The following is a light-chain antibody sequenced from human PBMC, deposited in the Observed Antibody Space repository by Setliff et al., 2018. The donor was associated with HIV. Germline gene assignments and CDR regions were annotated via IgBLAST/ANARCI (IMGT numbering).Light chain of an antibody. V-gene: IGLV1-47*01. CDR3: AAWDDSLSGWV. CDR1: SSNIGSNY. J-gene: IGLJ3*02. CDR2: RNN. Sequence: QSVLTQPPSASGTPGQRVTISCSGSSSNIGSNYVYWHQQFPGTAPKLLIYRNNQRPSGVPDRFSGSKSGTSASPAISGLRSEDEADYYCAAWDDSLSGWVFGGGTQLTVL.